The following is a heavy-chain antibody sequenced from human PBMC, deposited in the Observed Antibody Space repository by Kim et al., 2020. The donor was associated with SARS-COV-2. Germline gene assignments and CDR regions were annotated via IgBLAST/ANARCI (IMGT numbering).Heavy chain of an antibody. CDR1: GFTFSSYW. J-gene: IGHJ3*02. V-gene: IGHV3-74*01. CDR2: ITSDGSST. Sequence: GGSLRLSCAASGFTFSSYWMHWVRQAPGKGLVWVSRITSDGSSTSYADSVMGRFTISRDNAKNTLYLQMNSLRAEDTAVYYCARGMWPYAFDIWGQGTMVTVSS. CDR3: ARGMWPYAFDI. D-gene: IGHD2-21*01.